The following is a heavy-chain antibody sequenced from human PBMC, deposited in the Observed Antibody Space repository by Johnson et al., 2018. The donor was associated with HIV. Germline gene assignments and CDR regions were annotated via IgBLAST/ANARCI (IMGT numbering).Heavy chain of an antibody. CDR3: ARQRGGDI. J-gene: IGHJ3*02. CDR1: GFTVSSNY. CDR2: IYSGGST. D-gene: IGHD2-15*01. Sequence: VQLVESGGGLIQPGGSLRLSCAASGFTVSSNYMSWVRQAPGKGLEWVSVIYSGGSTYYDNTVKGRFTSSRDNSKNKLYLQMNSLRAEDTAVYYCARQRGGDIWGQVTMVTVSS. V-gene: IGHV3-66*03.